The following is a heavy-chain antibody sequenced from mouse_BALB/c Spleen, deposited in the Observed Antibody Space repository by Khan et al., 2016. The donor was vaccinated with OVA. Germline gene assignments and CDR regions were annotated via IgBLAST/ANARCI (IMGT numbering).Heavy chain of an antibody. J-gene: IGHJ4*01. V-gene: IGHV1S136*01. Sequence: IQLVQSGPELVKPGASVKMSCKASGYTFTSYVMHWVKQKPGQGLEWIGYINPYNDGTKYNEKFKGKATLTSDKSSSTSYMELSSLTSEDSAVYYCIRSTYYGNPYAMDYWGQGTSVTVSS. CDR1: GYTFTSYV. D-gene: IGHD2-10*01. CDR2: INPYNDGT. CDR3: IRSTYYGNPYAMDY.